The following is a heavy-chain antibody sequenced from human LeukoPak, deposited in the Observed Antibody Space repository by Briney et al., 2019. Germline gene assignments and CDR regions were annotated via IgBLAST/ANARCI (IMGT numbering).Heavy chain of an antibody. D-gene: IGHD3-22*01. J-gene: IGHJ4*02. CDR1: GYTFTSYY. V-gene: IGHV1-46*01. Sequence: ASVKVSCKASGYTFTSYYMHWVRQAPGQGLEWMGIINPSGGSTSYAQKFQGRVTMTRDMSTSTVYMELSSPRSEDTAVYYCATISYDSSGYYRGYYFDYWGQGTLVTVSS. CDR3: ATISYDSSGYYRGYYFDY. CDR2: INPSGGST.